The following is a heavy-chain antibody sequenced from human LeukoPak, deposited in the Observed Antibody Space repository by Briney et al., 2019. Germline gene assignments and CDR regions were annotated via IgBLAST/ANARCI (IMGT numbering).Heavy chain of an antibody. Sequence: GGSLRLSCAASGFTFSSHEMNWVRQAPGKGLEWLSYISNSGGDINYADSVKGRFTISRDSAKNSLYLQMNSLRVEDTAVYYCARTLTTTYSWGQGTLVTVSS. CDR2: ISNSGGDI. J-gene: IGHJ4*02. CDR3: ARTLTTTYS. D-gene: IGHD4-17*01. CDR1: GFTFSSHE. V-gene: IGHV3-48*03.